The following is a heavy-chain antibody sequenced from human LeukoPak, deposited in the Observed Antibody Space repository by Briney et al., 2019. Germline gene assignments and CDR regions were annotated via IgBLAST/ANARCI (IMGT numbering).Heavy chain of an antibody. CDR2: IYTGGST. D-gene: IGHD2/OR15-2a*01. CDR1: GGSIGTYY. V-gene: IGHV4-4*07. J-gene: IGHJ4*02. Sequence: SETLSLTCTVSGGSIGTYYWSWIRQPAGKGLEWIGRIYTGGSTNYNPSLKSRVTLSIETPKNQFSLELTSVTAADTAVYYCARAPTAYCLSTNCQPYFDYWGQGILVTVSS. CDR3: ARAPTAYCLSTNCQPYFDY.